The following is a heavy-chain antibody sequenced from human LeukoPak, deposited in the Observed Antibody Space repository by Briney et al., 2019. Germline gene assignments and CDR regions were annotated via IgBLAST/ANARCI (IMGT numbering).Heavy chain of an antibody. CDR3: AREIAVAGFANHLYYYYYYYMDV. J-gene: IGHJ6*03. CDR2: IYTSGST. V-gene: IGHV4-61*02. CDR1: GGSISSGSYY. Sequence: SETLSLTCTVSGGSISSGSYYWRWIRQPAGTGLEWIGRIYTSGSTNYNPSLKSRVTISVDTSKNQFSLKLSSVTAADTAVYYCAREIAVAGFANHLYYYYYYYMDVWGKGTTVTVSS. D-gene: IGHD6-19*01.